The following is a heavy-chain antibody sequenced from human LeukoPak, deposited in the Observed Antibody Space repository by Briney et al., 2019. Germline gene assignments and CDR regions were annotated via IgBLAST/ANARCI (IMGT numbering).Heavy chain of an antibody. V-gene: IGHV1-69*13. CDR1: GGTFSSYA. Sequence: ASVKVSCKASGGTFSSYAISWVRQAPGQGLEWMGGTIPIFGTANYAQKLQGRVTITADESTSTAYMELSSLRSEDTAVYYCARGRIVAIYFDYWGQGTLVTVSS. D-gene: IGHD5-12*01. J-gene: IGHJ4*02. CDR3: ARGRIVAIYFDY. CDR2: TIPIFGTA.